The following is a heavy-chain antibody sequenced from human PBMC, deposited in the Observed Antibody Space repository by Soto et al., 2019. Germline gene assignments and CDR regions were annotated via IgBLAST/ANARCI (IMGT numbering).Heavy chain of an antibody. J-gene: IGHJ4*02. V-gene: IGHV4-39*01. CDR3: ARTTCSFDY. CDR2: IYYSGST. D-gene: IGHD1-26*01. CDR1: GGSISSSSYY. Sequence: QLQLQESGPGLVKPSETLSLTCTVSGGSISSSSYYWGWIRQPPGKGLEWIGRIYYSGSTYYNPSLKSRVTISVDTSKTQFSLKLSSVTAADTAVYYCARTTCSFDYWGQGTLVTVSS.